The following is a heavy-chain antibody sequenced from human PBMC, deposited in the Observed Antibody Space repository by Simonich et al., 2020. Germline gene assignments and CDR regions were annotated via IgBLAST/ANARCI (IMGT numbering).Heavy chain of an antibody. D-gene: IGHD6-6*01. J-gene: IGHJ6*03. CDR3: ARDSLSIAARPKNYMDV. V-gene: IGHV1-2*02. Sequence: QVQLVQSGAEVKKPGASVKVSCKASGSTLPGYFIHRGQQAPGQGLEWTGWINPNSSGTNYAQQFQGRVTMTRDTSISTAYMELSRLRSDDTAVYYCARDSLSIAARPKNYMDVWGKGTTVTVSS. CDR1: GSTLPGYF. CDR2: INPNSSGT.